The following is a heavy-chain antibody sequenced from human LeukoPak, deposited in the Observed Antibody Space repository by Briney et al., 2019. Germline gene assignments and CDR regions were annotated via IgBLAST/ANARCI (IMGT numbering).Heavy chain of an antibody. D-gene: IGHD6-19*01. V-gene: IGHV1-18*01. CDR3: ARVKGSAASADAFDI. CDR1: GYTFTSYG. CDR2: ISAYNGNT. J-gene: IGHJ3*02. Sequence: ASVKVSCKASGYTFTSYGISWVRQAPGQGLEWMGWISAYNGNTNYAQKLQGRVTMTTDTSTSTAYMELRSLRSDDTAVYCCARVKGSAASADAFDIWGQGTMVTVSS.